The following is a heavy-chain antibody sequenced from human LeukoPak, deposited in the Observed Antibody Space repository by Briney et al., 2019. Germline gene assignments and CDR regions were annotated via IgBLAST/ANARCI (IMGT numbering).Heavy chain of an antibody. J-gene: IGHJ4*02. CDR3: ARSGRRELLRTYFDY. Sequence: GGSLRLSCAASGFTFSSYAMGWVRQAPGKGLEWVSAISGSGDTYYADSVKGRFTISRDNSKNTLYLQMNSLRAEDTAVYYCARSGRRELLRTYFDYWGQGTLVTVSS. CDR2: ISGSGDT. CDR1: GFTFSSYA. D-gene: IGHD1-7*01. V-gene: IGHV3-23*01.